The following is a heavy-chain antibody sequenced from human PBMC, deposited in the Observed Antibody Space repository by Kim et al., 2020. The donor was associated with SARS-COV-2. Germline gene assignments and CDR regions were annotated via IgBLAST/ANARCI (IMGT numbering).Heavy chain of an antibody. Sequence: SETLSLTCTVSGGSISSGGYYWSWIRQHPGKGLEWIGYIYYSGSTYYNPSLKSQVTISVDTSKNQFSLKLSSVTAADTAVYYCARAPGQWLAGGDYWFDPWGQGTLVTVSS. J-gene: IGHJ5*02. D-gene: IGHD6-19*01. CDR3: ARAPGQWLAGGDYWFDP. V-gene: IGHV4-31*01. CDR2: IYYSGST. CDR1: GGSISSGGYY.